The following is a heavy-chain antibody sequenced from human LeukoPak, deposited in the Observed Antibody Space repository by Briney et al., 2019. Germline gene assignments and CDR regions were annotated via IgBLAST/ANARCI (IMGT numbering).Heavy chain of an antibody. D-gene: IGHD3-3*01. J-gene: IGHJ6*02. Sequence: GGPLRLSCAASGFTFSSYSMNWVRQAPGKGLEWVSSISSSSSYIYYADSVKGRFTISRDNAKNSLYLQMNSLRAEDTAVYYCARDFPDYYDFWSGYRGGYYYYGMDVWGQGTTVTVSS. CDR2: ISSSSSYI. CDR3: ARDFPDYYDFWSGYRGGYYYYGMDV. V-gene: IGHV3-21*01. CDR1: GFTFSSYS.